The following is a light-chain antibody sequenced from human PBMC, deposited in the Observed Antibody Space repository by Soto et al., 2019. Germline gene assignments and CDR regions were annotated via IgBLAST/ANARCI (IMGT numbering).Light chain of an antibody. J-gene: IGKJ5*01. V-gene: IGKV1-27*01. Sequence: DIKMTQSPSPLSASVGDRVTITCRASQDISVYLAWYQQKPGKVPKLLIYSASTLQSGVPSRFSGSGSGTDFTLTISSLQPEDVATYFCQKFNTAPLTFGQGTRLEIK. CDR2: SAS. CDR1: QDISVY. CDR3: QKFNTAPLT.